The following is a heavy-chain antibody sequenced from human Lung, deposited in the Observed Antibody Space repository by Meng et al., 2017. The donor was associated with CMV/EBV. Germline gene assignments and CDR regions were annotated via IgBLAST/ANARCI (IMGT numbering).Heavy chain of an antibody. D-gene: IGHD6-25*01. V-gene: IGHV2-70D*14. CDR2: IDWDDDK. CDR3: ARFKSGYVGAFDS. Sequence: SGXXLVXPTQTLTLTCTFSGFSLRTSGMRVSWIRQPPGQALEWLARIDWDDDKFYTTSLKTRLTVSKDTSANQVVFTMTNMDPVDTATYYCARFKSGYVGAFDSXGPGXMVTVSS. J-gene: IGHJ3*02. CDR1: GFSLRTSGMR.